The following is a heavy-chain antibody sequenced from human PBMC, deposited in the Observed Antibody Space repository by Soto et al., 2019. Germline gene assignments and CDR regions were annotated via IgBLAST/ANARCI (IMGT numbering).Heavy chain of an antibody. CDR3: AKGPYGSGSYAVDD. Sequence: EVQVVESGGGLVKPGGSLRLSCAASGFTFSSYSMNWVRQAPGKGLEWVSSISSSSSYIYYADSVKGRFTISRDNAKNSLYLQMNSLRAEDTAVYYCAKGPYGSGSYAVDDWGQGTLVTVSS. V-gene: IGHV3-21*01. CDR1: GFTFSSYS. J-gene: IGHJ4*02. CDR2: ISSSSSYI. D-gene: IGHD3-10*01.